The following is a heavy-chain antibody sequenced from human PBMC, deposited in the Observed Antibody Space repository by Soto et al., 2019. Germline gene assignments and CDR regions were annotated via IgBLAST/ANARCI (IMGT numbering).Heavy chain of an antibody. V-gene: IGHV4-4*02. CDR2: IYHSGST. D-gene: IGHD6-6*01. CDR3: ARTRKGRQLRGAYYYYMDV. J-gene: IGHJ6*03. CDR1: GGSISSSNW. Sequence: SETLSLTCTVSGGSISSSNWWSWVRQPPGKGLEWIGEIYHSGSTNYNPYLKSRVTISVDKSKNQFSLKLSSVTAADTAVYYIARTRKGRQLRGAYYYYMDVWGKGTTVTVSS.